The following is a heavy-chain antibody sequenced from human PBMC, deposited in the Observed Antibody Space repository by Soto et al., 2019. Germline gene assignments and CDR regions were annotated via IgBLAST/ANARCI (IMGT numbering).Heavy chain of an antibody. CDR3: ARITESHFSYYDSTSYYYLFDY. J-gene: IGHJ4*02. D-gene: IGHD3-22*01. V-gene: IGHV4-59*01. CDR1: GGSISGYY. Sequence: PSETLSLTCTVSGGSISGYYWSWIRQFPGKGLEWIGYIHFSGSTDYNSSLKSRVTISVDTSKDQFSLKLTSVTAADTAVYYCARITESHFSYYDSTSYYYLFDYWGQGTLVTVSS. CDR2: IHFSGST.